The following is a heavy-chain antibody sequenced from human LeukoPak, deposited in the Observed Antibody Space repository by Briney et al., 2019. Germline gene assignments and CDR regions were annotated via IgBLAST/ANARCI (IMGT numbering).Heavy chain of an antibody. CDR3: ASGGLYCSSTSCYNRRIMDV. D-gene: IGHD2-2*02. CDR1: GYTFTSYY. J-gene: IGHJ6*04. V-gene: IGHV1-46*01. Sequence: GASVKVSCKASGYTFTSYYMHWVRQAPGQGLEWMGIINPSGGSTSYAQKFRGRVTMTRDTSTSTVYMELSSLRSEDTAVYYCASGGLYCSSTSCYNRRIMDVWGKGTTVTVSS. CDR2: INPSGGST.